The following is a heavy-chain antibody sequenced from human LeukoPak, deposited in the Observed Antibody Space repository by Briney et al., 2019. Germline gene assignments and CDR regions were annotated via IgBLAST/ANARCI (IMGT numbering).Heavy chain of an antibody. Sequence: QPGGSLRLSCAASGFTFSRHRMHWVRQAPGKGLVWVSCVSTDGSTTNYADSVKGRFTISRDNAKNTLYLQMNSLRVEDTAVYYCARDTNGLAYWGLGTRVTVSS. CDR2: VSTDGSTT. CDR1: GFTFSRHR. J-gene: IGHJ4*02. V-gene: IGHV3-74*01. CDR3: ARDTNGLAY. D-gene: IGHD2-8*01.